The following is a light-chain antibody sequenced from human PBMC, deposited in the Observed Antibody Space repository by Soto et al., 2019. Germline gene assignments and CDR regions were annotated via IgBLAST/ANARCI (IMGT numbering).Light chain of an antibody. CDR3: QQYNNWLSYT. CDR1: QGIKND. V-gene: IGKV1-6*01. CDR2: AAS. J-gene: IGKJ2*01. Sequence: AIQMTQSPSSLSASIGDRVTITCRASQGIKNDLGWYQQKPGKAPKLLIYAASTLQSGVPSRFSGSGSGTDFTLTISSLQPEDFAVYYCQQYNNWLSYTFGQGTKVDIK.